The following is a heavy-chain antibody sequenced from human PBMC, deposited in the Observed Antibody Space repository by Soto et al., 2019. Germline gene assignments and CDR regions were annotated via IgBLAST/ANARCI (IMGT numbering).Heavy chain of an antibody. J-gene: IGHJ4*02. Sequence: PGGSLRLSCAASGFTLSDYYMSWIRQAPGKGLEWVSYISSSGSTIYYADSLKGRFTISRDNAKNSLYLQMNSLRAEDTAVYYCARDWLAPPGGYFDFWGQGALVTVSS. CDR3: ARDWLAPPGGYFDF. CDR2: ISSSGSTI. D-gene: IGHD6-19*01. CDR1: GFTLSDYY. V-gene: IGHV3-11*01.